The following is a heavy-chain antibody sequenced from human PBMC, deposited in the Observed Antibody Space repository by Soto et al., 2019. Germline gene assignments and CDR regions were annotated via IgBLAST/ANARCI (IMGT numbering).Heavy chain of an antibody. CDR3: ARENSVQAWLHHFDH. CDR1: GFSFSRFA. CDR2: ISDDGASI. Sequence: GGSLRLSCEASGFSFSRFAMNCVRQAPGRGLEWVSYISDDGASIYYADSLKGRFTISRDNAKNSLPLQMNNLRAEDTAVYYCARENSVQAWLHHFDHWGLGTLVTVSS. V-gene: IGHV3-48*03. D-gene: IGHD5-18*01. J-gene: IGHJ4*02.